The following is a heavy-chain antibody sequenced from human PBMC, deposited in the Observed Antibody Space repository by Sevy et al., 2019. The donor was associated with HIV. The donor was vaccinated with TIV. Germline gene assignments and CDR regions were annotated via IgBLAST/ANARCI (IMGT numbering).Heavy chain of an antibody. J-gene: IGHJ4*02. CDR2: IKGDGSEK. CDR3: VRAGAFGTYDS. V-gene: IGHV3-7*01. Sequence: GGSLRLSCAASGFNFNKYGMRWVRQAPGKGLEYVASIKGDGSEKYYMDSVKGRFTISRDNAENSVYLQMNSLRAEDTAVYHCVRAGAFGTYDSWCQGTLVTVSS. CDR1: GFNFNKYG. D-gene: IGHD3-10*01.